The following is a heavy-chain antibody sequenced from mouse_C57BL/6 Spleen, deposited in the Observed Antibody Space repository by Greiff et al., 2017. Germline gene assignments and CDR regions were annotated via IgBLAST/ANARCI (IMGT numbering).Heavy chain of an antibody. CDR3: ARKGYYDGRAGFAY. Sequence: QVQLQQPGAELVMPGASVKLSCKASGYTFTSYWMHWVKQRPGQGLEWIGEIDPSDSYTNYTQKFKGKSPLTVDKSSSTAYMQLSSLTSEDSAVYYCARKGYYDGRAGFAYWGQGTLVTVSA. CDR1: GYTFTSYW. D-gene: IGHD1-1*01. J-gene: IGHJ3*01. CDR2: IDPSDSYT. V-gene: IGHV1-69*01.